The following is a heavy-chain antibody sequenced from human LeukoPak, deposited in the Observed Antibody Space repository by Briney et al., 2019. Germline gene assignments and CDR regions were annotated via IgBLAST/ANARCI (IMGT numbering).Heavy chain of an antibody. CDR2: MWYDGSNK. D-gene: IGHD6-13*01. V-gene: IGHV3-33*01. CDR3: ARDYGGAAAGSNGDAFDI. J-gene: IGHJ3*02. CDR1: GFTFSSYG. Sequence: GGTLRLSRAASGFTFSSYGMHWVREAPGKGLEWVADMWYDGSNKYYADTVKGRFTISRDNSKNTLYLQMNSLRAEDTAVYYCARDYGGAAAGSNGDAFDIWGQGTMVTVSS.